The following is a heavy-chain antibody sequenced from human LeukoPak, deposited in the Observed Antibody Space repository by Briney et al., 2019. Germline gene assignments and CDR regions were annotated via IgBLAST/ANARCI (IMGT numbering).Heavy chain of an antibody. CDR1: GGSFSGYY. Sequence: SETLSLTCAVYGGSFSGYYWSWIRQPPGKGLEWIGEINHSGSTNYNPSLKSRVTISVDTSKNQSSLKLSSVTAADTAVYYCARVVRGYSGYDWADYYYGMDVWGQGTTVTVSS. J-gene: IGHJ6*02. CDR2: INHSGST. V-gene: IGHV4-34*01. CDR3: ARVVRGYSGYDWADYYYGMDV. D-gene: IGHD5-12*01.